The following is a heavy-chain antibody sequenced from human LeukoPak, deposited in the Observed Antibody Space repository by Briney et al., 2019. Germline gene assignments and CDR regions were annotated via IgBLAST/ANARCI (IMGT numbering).Heavy chain of an antibody. Sequence: PGGSLRLSCAASGFTFSSYSMNWVREAPGKGLEWVSYISSSSSTIYYADSVKGRFTISRDNAKNSLYLQMNSLRAEDTAVYYCARDRSGQLRLPSPFDYWGQGTLVTVSS. CDR3: ARDRSGQLRLPSPFDY. CDR2: ISSSSSTI. J-gene: IGHJ4*02. CDR1: GFTFSSYS. V-gene: IGHV3-48*01. D-gene: IGHD5-18*01.